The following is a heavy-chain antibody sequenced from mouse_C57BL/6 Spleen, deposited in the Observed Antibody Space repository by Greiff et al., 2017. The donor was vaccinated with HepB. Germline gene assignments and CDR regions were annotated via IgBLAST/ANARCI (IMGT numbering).Heavy chain of an antibody. D-gene: IGHD2-3*01. Sequence: VQLQQSGPELVKPGASVKISCKASGYTFTDYYMNWVKQSHGKSLEWIGDINPNNGGTSYNQKFKGKATLTVDKSSSTAYMELRSLTSEDSAVYYCSYDGYYWYFDVWGTGTTVTVSS. CDR3: SYDGYYWYFDV. J-gene: IGHJ1*03. V-gene: IGHV1-26*01. CDR1: GYTFTDYY. CDR2: INPNNGGT.